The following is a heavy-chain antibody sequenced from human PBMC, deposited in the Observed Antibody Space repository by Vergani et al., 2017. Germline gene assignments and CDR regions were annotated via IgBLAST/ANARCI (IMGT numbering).Heavy chain of an antibody. CDR1: GFTFSNAW. V-gene: IGHV3-15*01. D-gene: IGHD3-3*01. J-gene: IGHJ3*02. CDR2: IKSKTDGGTT. CDR3: TTSRTDFWSVYVRDAFDI. Sequence: EVQLVESGGGLVKPGGSLRLSCAASGFTFSNAWMSWVRQAPGKGLEWVGRIKSKTDGGTTDYAAPVKGRFTISRDDSKNTLYLQMNSLKTEDTAVYYCTTSRTDFWSVYVRDAFDIWGQGTMVTVSS.